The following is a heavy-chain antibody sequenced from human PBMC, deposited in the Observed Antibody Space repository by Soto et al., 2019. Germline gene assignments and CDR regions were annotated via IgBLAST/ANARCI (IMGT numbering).Heavy chain of an antibody. CDR3: ARDVWSRASGPPDS. Sequence: VQLVESGGGLIQPGMSLRLSCAASGFSFDDYAMHWVRQVPGKGLEWITGISWNSGTIGYADSVKGRFTISRDNAKNSLYLQMNSLRAEDTAFYYCARDVWSRASGPPDSWGQGTLVTVSS. CDR2: ISWNSGTI. D-gene: IGHD3-10*01. J-gene: IGHJ5*02. CDR1: GFSFDDYA. V-gene: IGHV3-9*01.